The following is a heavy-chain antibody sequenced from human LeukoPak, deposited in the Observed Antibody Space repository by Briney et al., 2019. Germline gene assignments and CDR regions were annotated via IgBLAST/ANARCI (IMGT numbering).Heavy chain of an antibody. CDR1: GASISSYY. CDR3: ARLRPVAGYDAFDI. J-gene: IGHJ3*02. CDR2: IYYSGST. V-gene: IGHV4-59*08. D-gene: IGHD6-19*01. Sequence: SETLSLTCTVSGASISSYYWSWIRQPPGKGLEWIGYIYYSGSTNYNPSLKSRVTMSVDTSKNQFSLKLTSVTAADTAVYYCARLRPVAGYDAFDIWGHGTMVTVSS.